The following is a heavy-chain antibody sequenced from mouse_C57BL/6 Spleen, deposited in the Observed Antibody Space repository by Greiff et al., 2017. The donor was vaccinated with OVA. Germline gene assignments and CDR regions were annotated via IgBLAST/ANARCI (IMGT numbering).Heavy chain of an antibody. Sequence: QVTLKECGPGILQSSQTLSLTCSFSGFSLSTSGMGVSWIRQPSGKGLEWLAHIYWDDDKRYNPSLKSRLTISKDTSRNQVFLKITSVDTADTATYYCARSGYGNYYAMDYWGQGTSVTVSS. J-gene: IGHJ4*01. CDR2: IYWDDDK. D-gene: IGHD2-1*01. CDR3: ARSGYGNYYAMDY. CDR1: GFSLSTSGMG. V-gene: IGHV8-12*01.